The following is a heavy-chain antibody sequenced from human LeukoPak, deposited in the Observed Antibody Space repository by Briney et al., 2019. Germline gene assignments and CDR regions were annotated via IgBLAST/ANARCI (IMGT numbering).Heavy chain of an antibody. V-gene: IGHV3-30*02. Sequence: GGSLRLSCAASVFTFSSYGMHWVRQAPGKGLENVAFIRYDGGNKHCADSLKGRFTISRDNSKNTLYLHKKTPRAENTPVYYSASERLSVSGYDLSWFVPRGEGALVTLS. CDR1: VFTFSSYG. D-gene: IGHD5-12*01. CDR3: ASERLSVSGYDLSWFVP. J-gene: IGHJ5*02. CDR2: IRYDGGNK.